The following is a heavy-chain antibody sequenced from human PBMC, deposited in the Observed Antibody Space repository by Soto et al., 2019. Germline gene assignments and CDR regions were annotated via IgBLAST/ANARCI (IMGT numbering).Heavy chain of an antibody. Sequence: WASVKVSCKASGYIFSSYNINWVRQAPGQGLEWMGWISGYSGNTNYAPAFQGRFTMTTDTSRTTAYMELRSLTSDDTAMYYCARDIFGNVNAFDLWGQGTMVTVSS. V-gene: IGHV1-18*01. D-gene: IGHD3-3*02. CDR1: GYIFSSYN. CDR2: ISGYSGNT. CDR3: ARDIFGNVNAFDL. J-gene: IGHJ3*01.